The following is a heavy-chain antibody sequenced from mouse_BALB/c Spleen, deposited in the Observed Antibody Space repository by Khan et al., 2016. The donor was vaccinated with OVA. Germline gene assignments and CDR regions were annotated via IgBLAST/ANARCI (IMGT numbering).Heavy chain of an antibody. J-gene: IGHJ2*01. CDR2: TNPTNGRT. V-gene: IGHV1S81*02. CDR3: ARIKKGVATYFDY. Sequence: QVQLKQSGAELVKAGASVKMSCKASGYTFTNYWMHWVKQRPGQGLEWFAETNPTNGRTYYNEKFKSKATLTVDKSSSTAYMLLSGPTFEDSAVYYCARIKKGVATYFDYWGQGTTLTVSS. D-gene: IGHD1-1*01. CDR1: GYTFTNYW.